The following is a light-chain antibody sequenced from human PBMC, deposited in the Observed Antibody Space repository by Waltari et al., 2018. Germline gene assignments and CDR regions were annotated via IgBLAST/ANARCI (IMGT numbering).Light chain of an antibody. J-gene: IGKJ2*01. CDR1: QSVLYNSNNKNY. CDR2: WAS. V-gene: IGKV4-1*01. CDR3: QQYYTTMYT. Sequence: DIVMTQSPDSLAVSLGERATINCKSSQSVLYNSNNKNYLAWYQQKPGQPPKLLIYWASTRESGVPDRFSGSWSGTDFTLTISSLQAEDVAVYYCQQYYTTMYTFGQGTKLEIK.